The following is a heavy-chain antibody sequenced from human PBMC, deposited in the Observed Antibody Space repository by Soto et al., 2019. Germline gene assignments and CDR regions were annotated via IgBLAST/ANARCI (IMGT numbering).Heavy chain of an antibody. D-gene: IGHD4-17*01. CDR1: GGSISSGDYY. V-gene: IGHV4-61*08. J-gene: IGHJ6*02. CDR2: IYYSGST. CDR3: AREDYGGNSLYYGMDV. Sequence: SETLSLTCTVSGGSISSGDYYWSWIRQPPGKGLEWIGYIYYSGSTNYNPSLKSRVTISVDTSKNQFSLKLSSVTAADPAVYYCAREDYGGNSLYYGMDVWGQGTTVTVSS.